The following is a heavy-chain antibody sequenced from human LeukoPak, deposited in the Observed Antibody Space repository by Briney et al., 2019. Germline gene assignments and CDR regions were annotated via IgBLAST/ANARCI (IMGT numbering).Heavy chain of an antibody. V-gene: IGHV3-33*01. CDR1: GFPFSGYG. J-gene: IGHJ5*02. Sequence: PGRSLRLSCAASGFPFSGYGMHWVRQAPGKRLEWVAVIWDDGNNKRYANSVNGRFTISRDNSENTLYLQMNGLTAEDTAMYYCARDSYQDYYGRFDPWGQGTLVIVSS. D-gene: IGHD3-10*01. CDR3: ARDSYQDYYGRFDP. CDR2: IWDDGNNK.